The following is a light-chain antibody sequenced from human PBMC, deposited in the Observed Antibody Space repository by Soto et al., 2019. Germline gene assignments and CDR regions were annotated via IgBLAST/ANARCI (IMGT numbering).Light chain of an antibody. V-gene: IGLV4-69*01. Sequence: QPVLTQSPSASASLGASVKFTCTLTSGHSTYAIAWHQQQPEMGPRYLMKVNSDGSHSKGDGIPDRFSGSSSGAERYLTISSLQSEDEADYYWQTWGTGDWVFGGGTQLTVL. CDR1: SGHSTYA. J-gene: IGLJ3*02. CDR3: QTWGTGDWV. CDR2: VNSDGSH.